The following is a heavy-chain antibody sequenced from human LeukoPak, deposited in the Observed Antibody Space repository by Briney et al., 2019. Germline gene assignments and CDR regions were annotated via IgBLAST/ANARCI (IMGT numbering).Heavy chain of an antibody. D-gene: IGHD5-24*01. J-gene: IGHJ4*02. CDR2: ITSDGTAT. CDR3: ARGYNYANDFDS. V-gene: IGHV3-74*01. Sequence: GGSLRLSCVASGFTFSNYWMHWVRQAPGRGLVWVSRITSDGTATAYADSVKGRFTISRDNAKNTLYLQMNSLRVEDTALYYCARGYNYANDFDSWGQGTLVSVSS. CDR1: GFTFSNYW.